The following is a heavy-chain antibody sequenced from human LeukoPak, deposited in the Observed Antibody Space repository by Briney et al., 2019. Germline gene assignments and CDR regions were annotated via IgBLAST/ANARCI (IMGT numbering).Heavy chain of an antibody. D-gene: IGHD3-22*01. V-gene: IGHV1-24*01. J-gene: IGHJ4*02. CDR2: FDPEDGET. Sequence: ASVKVSCKVSGYTLTELSMHWVRQAPGKGLERMGGFDPEDGETIYAQKFQGRVTMTEDTSTDTAYMELSRLRSDDTAVYYCARGRSLNYYDSSGYFLYYFDYWGQGTLVTVSS. CDR3: ARGRSLNYYDSSGYFLYYFDY. CDR1: GYTLTELS.